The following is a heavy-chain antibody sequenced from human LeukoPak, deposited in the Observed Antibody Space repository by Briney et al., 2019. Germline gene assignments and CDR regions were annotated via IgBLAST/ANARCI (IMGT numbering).Heavy chain of an antibody. CDR2: IRYDGSNK. CDR1: GFTFSSYG. V-gene: IGHV3-30*02. Sequence: GGSLRLSCAASGFTFSSYGMHWVRQAPGKGLEWVAFIRYDGSNKYYADSVKGRFTISRDNSKNTLYLQMNSLRAEDTAVYYCAKDKYSSSWYYFDYWGQGTLVTVSS. CDR3: AKDKYSSSWYYFDY. J-gene: IGHJ4*02. D-gene: IGHD6-13*01.